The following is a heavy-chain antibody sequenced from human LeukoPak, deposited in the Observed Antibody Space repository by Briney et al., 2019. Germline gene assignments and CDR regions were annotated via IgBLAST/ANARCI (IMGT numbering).Heavy chain of an antibody. J-gene: IGHJ4*02. CDR2: ISGGGDST. Sequence: GGSLRLSCAASGFTFSNFAMSWVRQAPGKGLEWVSTISGGGDSTYYADSVKGRFTVSRDSSKNTLHLQMSRLRAEDTAVYYCAKAADISAYYSFFDYWGQGTLVTVSS. CDR1: GFTFSNFA. V-gene: IGHV3-23*01. D-gene: IGHD3-22*01. CDR3: AKAADISAYYSFFDY.